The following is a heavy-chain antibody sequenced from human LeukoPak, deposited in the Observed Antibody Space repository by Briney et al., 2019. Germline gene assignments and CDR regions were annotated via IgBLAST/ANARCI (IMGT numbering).Heavy chain of an antibody. CDR2: IYSGGST. J-gene: IGHJ3*02. V-gene: IGHV3-66*01. CDR1: GFTVSSNY. D-gene: IGHD2-15*01. CDR3: ARLGGGYCSGGSCSDAFDI. Sequence: GGSLRLSCAASGFTVSSNYMSWVRQAPGKGLEWVSVIYSGGSTYYADSVKSRFTISTDNSKNTLYLQMNRLRAEDTAVYYCARLGGGYCSGGSCSDAFDIWGQGTMVTVSS.